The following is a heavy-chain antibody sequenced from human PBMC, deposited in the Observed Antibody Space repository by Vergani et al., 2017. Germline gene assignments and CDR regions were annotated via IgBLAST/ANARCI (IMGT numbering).Heavy chain of an antibody. J-gene: IGHJ5*02. CDR2: IRYDGGKK. D-gene: IGHD3-10*01. V-gene: IGHV3-30*02. CDR3: TKDKSDRRFFRWFGGFDP. Sequence: QAQLVESGGGVVQPGGSLRLSCVGSGFNFSNYGMHWVRQAPGKGLEWVAFIRYDGGKKYFADSVEGRFTISRDNSKNTLYLQMNSLRAEDTAVYYCTKDKSDRRFFRWFGGFDPWGQGTLVTVSS. CDR1: GFNFSNYG.